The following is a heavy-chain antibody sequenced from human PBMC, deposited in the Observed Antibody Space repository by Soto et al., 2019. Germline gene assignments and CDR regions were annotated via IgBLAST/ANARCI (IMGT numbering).Heavy chain of an antibody. J-gene: IGHJ4*02. CDR3: ARHATPFKSNWLPYFDY. V-gene: IGHV5-10-1*01. Sequence: GESLKISCKGSGYTFTSYWISWVRQMPGKSLEWMGRFDPSDSYSSYSPSFQGHVTISADNSISTAYLQWSSLKASDTAIYYCARHATPFKSNWLPYFDYWGQGTLVTVSS. CDR2: FDPSDSYS. D-gene: IGHD3-9*01. CDR1: GYTFTSYW.